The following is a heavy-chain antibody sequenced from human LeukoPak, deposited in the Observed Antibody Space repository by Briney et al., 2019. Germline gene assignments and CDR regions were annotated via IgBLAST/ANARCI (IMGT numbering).Heavy chain of an antibody. CDR3: ARGPTIQYDFWSGYLLY. CDR1: GFTFSNAW. D-gene: IGHD3-3*01. Sequence: GSLRLSCAASGFTFSNAWMSWVRQPPGKGLEWIGEINHSGSTNYNPSLKSRVTISVDTSKNQFSLKLSSVTAADTAVYYCARGPTIQYDFWSGYLLYWGQGTLVTVSS. J-gene: IGHJ4*02. CDR2: INHSGST. V-gene: IGHV4-34*01.